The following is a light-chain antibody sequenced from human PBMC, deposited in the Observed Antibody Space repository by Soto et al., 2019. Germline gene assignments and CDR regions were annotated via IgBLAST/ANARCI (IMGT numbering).Light chain of an antibody. Sequence: EIVMTQSPATLSVSPGERATLSCRASQSVSSNLAWYQQKPGQAPRLLIYGASTRATGIPARFSGSGSGTEFTLTISSLQSEDFAVYYCQQYNNWPHPTCGQGTKVEIK. CDR2: GAS. V-gene: IGKV3-15*01. CDR1: QSVSSN. J-gene: IGKJ1*01. CDR3: QQYNNWPHPT.